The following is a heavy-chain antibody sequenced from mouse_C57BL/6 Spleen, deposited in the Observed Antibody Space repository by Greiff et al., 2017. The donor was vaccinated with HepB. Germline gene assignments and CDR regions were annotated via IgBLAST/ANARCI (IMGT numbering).Heavy chain of an antibody. CDR1: GYTFTSYT. J-gene: IGHJ2*01. CDR3: ARYDGYYFHFDY. D-gene: IGHD2-3*01. CDR2: INPSSGYT. V-gene: IGHV1-4*01. Sequence: QVQLQQSGAELARPGASVKMSCKASGYTFTSYTMHWVKQRPGQGLEWIGYINPSSGYTKYNQKFKDKATLTADKSSSTAYRQLSSLTSEDSAVYYCARYDGYYFHFDYWGQGTTLTVSS.